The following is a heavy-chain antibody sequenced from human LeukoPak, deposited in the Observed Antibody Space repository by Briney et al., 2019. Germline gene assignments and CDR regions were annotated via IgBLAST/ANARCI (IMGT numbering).Heavy chain of an antibody. CDR2: INCDSGDA. CDR3: VGSNWAAGAAFDS. J-gene: IGHJ4*02. V-gene: IGHV1-2*02. Sequence: ASVKVSCTASGYTFTAYYMHWVRQAPGQGLEWMGWINCDSGDAENSRNYRGRGTMTRDTSISTAYMELTRRTSDDTAVYYCVGSNWAAGAAFDSWGQGTQVTVSS. CDR1: GYTFTAYY. D-gene: IGHD6-13*01.